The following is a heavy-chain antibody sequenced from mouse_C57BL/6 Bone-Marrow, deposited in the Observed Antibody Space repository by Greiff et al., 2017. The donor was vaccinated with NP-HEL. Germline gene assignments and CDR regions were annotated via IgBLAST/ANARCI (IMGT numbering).Heavy chain of an antibody. CDR3: ARRGYVDY. J-gene: IGHJ2*01. CDR1: GYSFTGYY. Sequence: VQLQQSGPELVKPGASVKISCKASGYSFTGYYMNWVKQSPEKSLEWIGEINPSTGGTTYNQKFKAKATLTVDKSSSTAYMQLKSLTSEDSAVYYCARRGYVDYWGQGTTLTVSS. V-gene: IGHV1-42*01. CDR2: INPSTGGT. D-gene: IGHD2-10*02.